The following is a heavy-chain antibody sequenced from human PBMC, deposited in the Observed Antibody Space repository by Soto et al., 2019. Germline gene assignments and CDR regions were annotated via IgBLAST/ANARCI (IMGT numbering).Heavy chain of an antibody. V-gene: IGHV4-31*03. CDR3: ARGQHHDFWSGYYTVVWRDFDI. CDR1: GGSISSGGYY. D-gene: IGHD3-3*01. CDR2: IYYSGST. Sequence: SETLSLTCTVSGGSISSGGYYWSWIRQHPGKGLEWIGYIYYSGSTYYNPSLKSRVTISVDTSKNQFSLKLSSVTAADTAVYYCARGQHHDFWSGYYTVVWRDFDIWGQGTMVTVSS. J-gene: IGHJ3*02.